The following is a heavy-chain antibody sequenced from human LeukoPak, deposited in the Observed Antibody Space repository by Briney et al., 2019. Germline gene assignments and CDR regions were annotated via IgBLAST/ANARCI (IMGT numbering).Heavy chain of an antibody. CDR2: INHSGST. CDR1: GYSISSGYY. J-gene: IGHJ4*02. CDR3: ARGVSYGPAPFDY. D-gene: IGHD5-18*01. V-gene: IGHV4-38-2*02. Sequence: PSETLSLTCTVSGYSISSGYYWSWIRQPPGKGLGWIGEINHSGSTNYDPSLKSRVTISVDTSKNQFSLKLSSVTAADTAVYYCARGVSYGPAPFDYWGQGTLVTVSS.